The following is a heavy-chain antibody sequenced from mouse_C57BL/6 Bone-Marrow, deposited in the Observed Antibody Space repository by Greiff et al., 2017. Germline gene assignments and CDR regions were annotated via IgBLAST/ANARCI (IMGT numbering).Heavy chain of an antibody. CDR2: ISGGGGNT. J-gene: IGHJ2*01. V-gene: IGHV5-9*01. CDR3: ARHGRLLLRGYYFDY. Sequence: EVQLVESGGGLVKPGGSLKLSCAASGFTFSSYTMSWVRQTPEKRLEWVATISGGGGNTYYPDSVKGRFTISRDNAKNTLYLHMSSLRSEDTALYYCARHGRLLLRGYYFDYWGQGTTLTVSS. D-gene: IGHD1-1*01. CDR1: GFTFSSYT.